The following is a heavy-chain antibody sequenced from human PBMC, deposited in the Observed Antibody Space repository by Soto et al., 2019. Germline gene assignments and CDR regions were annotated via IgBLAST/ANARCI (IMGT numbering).Heavy chain of an antibody. Sequence: SETLSLTCSVSGGSISSYYWSWIRQPPGKGLEWIGYIYYSGSTNYNPSLKSRVTISVDTSKNQFSLKLSSVTAADTAVYYCGRHLRNYYYMDVWGKGTTVTVSS. V-gene: IGHV4-59*08. CDR1: GGSISSYY. J-gene: IGHJ6*03. CDR3: GRHLRNYYYMDV. CDR2: IYYSGST.